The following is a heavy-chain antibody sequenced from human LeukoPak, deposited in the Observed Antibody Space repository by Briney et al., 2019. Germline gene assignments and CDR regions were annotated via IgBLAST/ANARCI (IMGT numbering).Heavy chain of an antibody. CDR1: GYSISSGYY. CDR2: IHSSGNT. CDR3: ARAEASHYYGSGGFDY. D-gene: IGHD3-10*01. J-gene: IGHJ4*02. Sequence: PSATLSLTCTVSGYSISSGYYWGWIRQPPGKRLEWVASIHSSGNTYYSPTLKSRVTISVDTSKNQFSLKLSSVTAADTAVYYCARAEASHYYGSGGFDYWGQGTLVTVSS. V-gene: IGHV4-38-2*02.